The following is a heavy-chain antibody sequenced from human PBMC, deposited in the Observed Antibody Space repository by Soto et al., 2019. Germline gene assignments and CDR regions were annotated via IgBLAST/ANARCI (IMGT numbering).Heavy chain of an antibody. D-gene: IGHD3-16*01. CDR1: GFTFSGYA. CDR2: ISYDGSNE. Sequence: QVQLVESGGGVVQPGRSLRLSCAASGFTFSGYAIHWVRQAPGKGLEWGAIISYDGSNEYYADSVRGRFTISRDNSNNTFYLQVNSLRAEDSAVYFCARALSASYHYFAYWGQGTLVTVSS. V-gene: IGHV3-30-3*01. CDR3: ARALSASYHYFAY. J-gene: IGHJ4*02.